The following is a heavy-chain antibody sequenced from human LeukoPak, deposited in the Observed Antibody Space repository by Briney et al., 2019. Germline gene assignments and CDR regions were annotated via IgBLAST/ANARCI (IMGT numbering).Heavy chain of an antibody. CDR2: INHSGST. CDR1: GGSFSGYY. J-gene: IGHJ4*02. V-gene: IGHV4-34*01. D-gene: IGHD3-10*01. Sequence: PSETLSLTCAVYGGSFSGYYWSWIRQPPGKGLEWIGEINHSGSTNYNPSLKSRVTISVDTSKNQFSLKLSSVTAADTAVYYCARVHLITMVRGYDYWGQGTLVTVSS. CDR3: ARVHLITMVRGYDY.